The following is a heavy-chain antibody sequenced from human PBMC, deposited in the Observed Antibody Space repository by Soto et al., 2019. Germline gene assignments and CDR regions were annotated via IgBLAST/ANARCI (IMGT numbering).Heavy chain of an antibody. CDR3: AKDNGYSSSWYSYYYYYGMDV. V-gene: IGHV3-30*18. J-gene: IGHJ6*02. CDR1: AFTFISYG. D-gene: IGHD6-13*01. Sequence: GRSLRLSCAPSAFTFISYGMHWVRQAPGTGLEWVAVISYDGSNKYYADSVKGRFTISRDNSKNTLYLQMNSLRAEDTAVYYCAKDNGYSSSWYSYYYYYGMDVWGQGTTVTVSS. CDR2: ISYDGSNK.